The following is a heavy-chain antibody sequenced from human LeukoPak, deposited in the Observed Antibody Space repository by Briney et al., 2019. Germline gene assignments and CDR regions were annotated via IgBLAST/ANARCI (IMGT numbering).Heavy chain of an antibody. V-gene: IGHV4-59*08. CDR1: GGPISSYY. J-gene: IGHJ4*02. D-gene: IGHD6-6*01. CDR2: IYYSGST. Sequence: PSETLSLTCTVSGGPISSYYWSWIRQPPGKGLEWIGYIYYSGSTNYNPSLKSRVTISVDTSKNQFSLKLSSVTAADTAVYYCTSEISSASNYWGQGTLVTVSS. CDR3: TSEISSASNY.